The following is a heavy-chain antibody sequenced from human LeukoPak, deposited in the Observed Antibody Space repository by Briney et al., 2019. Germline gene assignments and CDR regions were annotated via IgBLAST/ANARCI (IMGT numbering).Heavy chain of an antibody. J-gene: IGHJ5*02. V-gene: IGHV4-34*01. CDR2: VNHSGST. Sequence: SETLSLTCAVYGGSFSGYYWSWIRQPPGKGLEWIGEVNHSGSTNYNPSLKSRVTISVDTSKNQFSLKLSSVTAADTAVYYCARVAYGYNSGYWFDPWGQGTLVTVSS. D-gene: IGHD5-24*01. CDR3: ARVAYGYNSGYWFDP. CDR1: GGSFSGYY.